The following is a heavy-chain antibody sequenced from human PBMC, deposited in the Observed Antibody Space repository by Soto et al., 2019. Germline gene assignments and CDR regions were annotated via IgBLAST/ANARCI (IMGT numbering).Heavy chain of an antibody. CDR1: GFTVSSNY. Sequence: GGSLRLSCAASGFTVSSNYMSWVRQVPGKGLEWVSVIYSGGSTYYADSVKGRFTISRDNSKNTLYLQMNSLRAEDTAVYYCARMVRGVRDTDYWGQGTLVTVSS. CDR2: IYSGGST. V-gene: IGHV3-66*01. J-gene: IGHJ4*02. D-gene: IGHD3-10*01. CDR3: ARMVRGVRDTDY.